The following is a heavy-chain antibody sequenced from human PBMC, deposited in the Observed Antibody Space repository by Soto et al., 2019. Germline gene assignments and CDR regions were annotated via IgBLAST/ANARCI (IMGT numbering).Heavy chain of an antibody. V-gene: IGHV2-5*02. CDR1: EFSLTINGLG. CDR2: IYRDDDK. J-gene: IGHJ4*02. CDR3: ARAYTGYDWGSFDY. Sequence: QITLKESGPTLVKPTQTLTLTCTFSEFSLTINGLGVGWIRQPPGKALEWLALIYRDDDKRYSPSLMSRLTTXKXTXXTQVVLTMTNMDPMDTATYYCARAYTGYDWGSFDYWGQGTLVTVSS. D-gene: IGHD5-12*01.